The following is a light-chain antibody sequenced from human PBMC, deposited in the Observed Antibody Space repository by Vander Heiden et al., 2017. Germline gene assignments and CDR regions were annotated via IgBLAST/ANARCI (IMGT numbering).Light chain of an antibody. CDR1: QDISNY. CDR3: QQYDNPPIT. V-gene: IGKV1-33*01. CDR2: DAS. J-gene: IGKJ5*01. Sequence: DIQMTQSPSSLSASVGARVTITCQASQDISNYLNWYQQKPGKAPKLLIYDASNLETGVPSRFSGSGSGTDFTFTISSLQPEDIATYYCQQYDNPPITFGQGTRLEIK.